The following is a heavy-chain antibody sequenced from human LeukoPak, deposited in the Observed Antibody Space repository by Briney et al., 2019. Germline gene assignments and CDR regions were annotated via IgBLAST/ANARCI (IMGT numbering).Heavy chain of an antibody. D-gene: IGHD2-2*01. Sequence: ASAKVSCKASGYTFTTFGFTWVRQAPGQGLEWLGWISTYNSNINYAQNFQDRLTLTTDTSTNTAYMELSSLRFDDTAIYYCARGRLPADAFDVWGQGTLVTVSS. J-gene: IGHJ3*01. CDR1: GYTFTTFG. CDR3: ARGRLPADAFDV. V-gene: IGHV1-18*01. CDR2: ISTYNSNI.